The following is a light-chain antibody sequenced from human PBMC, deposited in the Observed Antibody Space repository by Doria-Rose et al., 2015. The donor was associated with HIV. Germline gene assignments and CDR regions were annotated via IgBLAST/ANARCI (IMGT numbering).Light chain of an antibody. Sequence: EIVLTQSPGSLSLSPGERATLSCRASQSFSSTYLAWYQQRPGQAPSLLIYDGSNRATGIPDRFSASGSGTDFTLTINRLEPEGFALYYCHQYGTSWTFGQGTKVEI. CDR3: HQYGTSWT. CDR1: QSFSSTY. CDR2: DGS. J-gene: IGKJ1*01. V-gene: IGKV3-20*01.